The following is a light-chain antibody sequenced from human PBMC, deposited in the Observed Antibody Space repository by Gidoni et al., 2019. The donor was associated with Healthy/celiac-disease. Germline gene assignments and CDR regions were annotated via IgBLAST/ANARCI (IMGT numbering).Light chain of an antibody. CDR3: CSYAGSSTFYVV. J-gene: IGLJ2*01. Sequence: QSALTQPASVSGSPGQSITISCTGTSSDVVSYNLVSWYQQNPGKAPKLMIYEGSKRPSGVSNRFSGSKSGNTASLTISGLQAEDEADYYCCSYAGSSTFYVVFGGGTKLTVL. V-gene: IGLV2-23*01. CDR2: EGS. CDR1: SSDVVSYNL.